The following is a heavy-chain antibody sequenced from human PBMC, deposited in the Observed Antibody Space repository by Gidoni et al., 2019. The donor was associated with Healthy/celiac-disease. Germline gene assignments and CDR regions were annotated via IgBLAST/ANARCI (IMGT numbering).Heavy chain of an antibody. J-gene: IGHJ5*02. Sequence: QVHLQESGPGLVKPSGTLSLTCAVPGGSISSSTWWRWVRQPPGKGLEWIGEIYHSGSTNYNPSLKSRVTIAVDKSKNQFSLKLSSVTAADTAVYYCARKSGIAAANWFDPWGQGTLVTVSS. CDR2: IYHSGST. V-gene: IGHV4-4*02. D-gene: IGHD6-13*01. CDR1: GGSISSSTW. CDR3: ARKSGIAAANWFDP.